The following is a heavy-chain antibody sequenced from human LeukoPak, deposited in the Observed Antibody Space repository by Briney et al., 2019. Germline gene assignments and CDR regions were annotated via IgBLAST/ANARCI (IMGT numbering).Heavy chain of an antibody. V-gene: IGHV3-23*01. CDR3: ARREVAAEISFGFDY. CDR2: ISGSGGST. D-gene: IGHD2-15*01. CDR1: GFPFSSYP. J-gene: IGHJ4*02. Sequence: PGGSLRLSCAGSGFPFSSYPISWVRQPPGKGLEWVSAISGSGGSTYYADSVKGRFTISRDNAKNSLYLQMNSLRAEDTAVYYCARREVAAEISFGFDYWGQGALVTVSS.